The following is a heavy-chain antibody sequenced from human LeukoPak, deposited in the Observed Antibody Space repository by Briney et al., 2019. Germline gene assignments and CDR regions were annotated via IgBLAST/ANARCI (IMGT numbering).Heavy chain of an antibody. CDR2: ISYDGSNK. V-gene: IGHV3-30*18. J-gene: IGHJ4*02. CDR3: AKDFITGTTRFGY. CDR1: GFTFSSYG. Sequence: GRSLRLSCAAFGFTFSSYGMHWVRQAPGKGLEWVAVISYDGSNKYYADSVKGRFTISRDNSKNTLYLQMNSLRAEDTAVYYCAKDFITGTTRFGYWGQGTLVTVSS. D-gene: IGHD1-7*01.